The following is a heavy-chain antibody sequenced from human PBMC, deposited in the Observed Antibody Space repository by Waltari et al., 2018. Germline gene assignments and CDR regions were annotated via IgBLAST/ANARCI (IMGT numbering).Heavy chain of an antibody. Sequence: QVQLVQSGAEVKKPGSSVKVSCKASGGTFSSYAISWVRQAPGQGLEWMGRIIPIFGTANYAQKLQGRVTMTTDTSTSTAYMELRSLRSDDTAVYYCARVLISSSWSKPAFDIWGQGTMVTVSS. CDR3: ARVLISSSWSKPAFDI. J-gene: IGHJ3*02. CDR1: GGTFSSYA. V-gene: IGHV1-69*05. D-gene: IGHD6-13*01. CDR2: IIPIFGTA.